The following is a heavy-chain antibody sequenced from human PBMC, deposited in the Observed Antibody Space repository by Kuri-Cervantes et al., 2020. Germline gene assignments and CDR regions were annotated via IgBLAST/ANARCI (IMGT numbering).Heavy chain of an antibody. D-gene: IGHD1-26*01. J-gene: IGHJ4*02. CDR1: GGSI. CDR2: IYNSGST. Sequence: GSLRLSCTVSGGSIWSWIRQPPGKGLEWIGYIYNSGSTNYNPSLKSRVTISVDTSKNQFSLKLSSVTAADTAVYYCNLVGATTKIRTLDYWGQGTLVTVSS. CDR3: NLVGATTKIRTLDY. V-gene: IGHV4-59*12.